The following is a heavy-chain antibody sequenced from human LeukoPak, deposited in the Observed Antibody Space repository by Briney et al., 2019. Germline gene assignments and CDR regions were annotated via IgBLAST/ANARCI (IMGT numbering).Heavy chain of an antibody. V-gene: IGHV4-39*01. Sequence: SETLSLTCTVSGGSISSSSYYWGWIRQPPGKGLEWLGSIYYSGSTYYNPSLKSRVTISVDTSKNQFSLKLSSVTAADTAVYYCARVITIFGVVILMYFDYWGQGTLVTVSS. CDR1: GGSISSSSYY. D-gene: IGHD3-3*01. J-gene: IGHJ4*02. CDR3: ARVITIFGVVILMYFDY. CDR2: IYYSGST.